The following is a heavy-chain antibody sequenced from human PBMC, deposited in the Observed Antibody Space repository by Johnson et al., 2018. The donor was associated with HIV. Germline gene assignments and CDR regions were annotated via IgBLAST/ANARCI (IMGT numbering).Heavy chain of an antibody. Sequence: QVQLVESGGGVVQPGDSLRLSCAASGFTFSSYGMHWVRQAPGKGLEWVAFIRYDGRNEYYADSVKGRFTISRDNSKNTVYLQMNSLRAEDTAVYYCARDAPFHITPDEFDAFDIWGQGTMVTVSS. V-gene: IGHV3-30*02. D-gene: IGHD2-21*01. CDR2: IRYDGRNE. CDR1: GFTFSSYG. J-gene: IGHJ3*02. CDR3: ARDAPFHITPDEFDAFDI.